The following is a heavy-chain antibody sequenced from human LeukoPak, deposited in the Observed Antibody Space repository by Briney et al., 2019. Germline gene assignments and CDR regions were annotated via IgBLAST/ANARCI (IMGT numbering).Heavy chain of an antibody. CDR3: ARDSALGYCSSTSCPDDYYYYGMDV. Sequence: PGGSLRLSCAASGSTVSSNYMSWVRQAPGKGLEWVSVIYSGGSTYYADSVKGRFTISRDNSKNTLYLQMNSLRAEDTAVYYCARDSALGYCSSTSCPDDYYYYGMDVWGQGTTVTVSS. D-gene: IGHD2-2*01. CDR2: IYSGGST. V-gene: IGHV3-66*01. CDR1: GSTVSSNY. J-gene: IGHJ6*02.